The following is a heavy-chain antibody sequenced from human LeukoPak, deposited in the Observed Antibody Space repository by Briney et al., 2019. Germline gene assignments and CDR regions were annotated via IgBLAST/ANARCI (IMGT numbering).Heavy chain of an antibody. CDR1: GYTFTSYH. Sequence: VGSVKVSCKGSGYTFTSYHMHWVRQAPGQGLEWMGIINPSGGSTSYAQKFQGRVTMTRATSTSTVYMELSSLRSEDTAVYYCASPGVSFSGSYSFDYWGQGTLVTVSS. J-gene: IGHJ4*02. CDR3: ASPGVSFSGSYSFDY. V-gene: IGHV1-46*01. D-gene: IGHD1-26*01. CDR2: INPSGGST.